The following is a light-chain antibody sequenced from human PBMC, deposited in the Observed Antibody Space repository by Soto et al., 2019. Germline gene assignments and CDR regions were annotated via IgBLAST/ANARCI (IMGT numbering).Light chain of an antibody. Sequence: QSVLTQPPSVSEAPRQRVSISCSGSSSNIGNHAVNWYQQLPGKAPKLLIYDNSNRPSGVPDRFSGSKSGTSASLAITGLQAEDEADYYCQSYDSSLSASVFGGGTKLTVL. CDR3: QSYDSSLSASV. J-gene: IGLJ2*01. CDR1: SSNIGNHA. V-gene: IGLV1-40*01. CDR2: DNS.